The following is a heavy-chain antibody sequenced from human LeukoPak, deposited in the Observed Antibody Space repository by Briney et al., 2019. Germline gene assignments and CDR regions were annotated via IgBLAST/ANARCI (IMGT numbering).Heavy chain of an antibody. Sequence: GGSLRLSCAASGFTFSSYEMNWVSQAPGKGREWVSYISSSGSPIYYADSVKGRFTISRDNAKNSLYLQMSSLRAEDTAVYYCARDQFDSSGWFDYWSQGTLVTVSS. CDR2: ISSSGSPI. CDR3: ARDQFDSSGWFDY. CDR1: GFTFSSYE. V-gene: IGHV3-48*03. J-gene: IGHJ4*02. D-gene: IGHD6-19*01.